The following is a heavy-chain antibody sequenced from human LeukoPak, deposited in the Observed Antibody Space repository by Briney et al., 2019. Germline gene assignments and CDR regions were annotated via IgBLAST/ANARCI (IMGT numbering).Heavy chain of an antibody. CDR2: IYYSGST. V-gene: IGHV4-30-4*01. D-gene: IGHD3-10*01. Sequence: SETLSLTCTVSGGSISSGDYYWSWIRQPPGKGLEWIGYIYYSGSTYCNPSLKSRVIISVDTSKNQFSLKLSSVTAADTAVYYCASITYGSGSYYVFDYWGQGTLVTVSS. CDR1: GGSISSGDYY. J-gene: IGHJ4*02. CDR3: ASITYGSGSYYVFDY.